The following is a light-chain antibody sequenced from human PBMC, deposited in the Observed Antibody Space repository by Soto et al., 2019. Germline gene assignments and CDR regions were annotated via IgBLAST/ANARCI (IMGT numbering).Light chain of an antibody. V-gene: IGKV3-15*01. CDR3: QHYNDWPPET. CDR1: QSISSN. CDR2: GTS. J-gene: IGKJ2*01. Sequence: EVVLTQSPATLSVSPGERATLSCRASQSISSNLAWYQQKPGQAPRLLIYGTSTRATGIPARFSGSGSGAEFTLTISSLQSEDFAVYYCQHYNDWPPETFGQGTKREI.